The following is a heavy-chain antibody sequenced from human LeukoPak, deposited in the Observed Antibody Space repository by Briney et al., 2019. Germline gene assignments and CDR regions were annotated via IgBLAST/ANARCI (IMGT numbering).Heavy chain of an antibody. CDR2: ISGGGGIT. CDR3: AKYGVDCSSTSCYPLYYMDV. J-gene: IGHJ6*03. V-gene: IGHV3-23*01. CDR1: GFTFDSYA. D-gene: IGHD2-2*01. Sequence: GGSLSLSCAASGFTFDSYAMTWVRHAPGKGLEWGSSISGGGGITNYADSVKGRFTISRDNSKYTLFLQMNSLRAEDTAVYYCAKYGVDCSSTSCYPLYYMDVWGKGTTVTVSS.